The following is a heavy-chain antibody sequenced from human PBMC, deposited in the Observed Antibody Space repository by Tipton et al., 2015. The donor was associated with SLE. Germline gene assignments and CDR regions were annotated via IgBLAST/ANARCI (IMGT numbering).Heavy chain of an antibody. J-gene: IGHJ6*02. CDR3: AKDRKAAVADDYYYGMDV. D-gene: IGHD6-19*01. V-gene: IGHV3-30-3*01. Sequence: SLRLSCAASGFIFSSYAVHWVRQAPGKGLEWLAVISYDGSNKYYADSVKGRFTISRDNSKNTLYLQMNSLRAEDTAVYYCAKDRKAAVADDYYYGMDVWGQGTMVTVSS. CDR2: ISYDGSNK. CDR1: GFIFSSYA.